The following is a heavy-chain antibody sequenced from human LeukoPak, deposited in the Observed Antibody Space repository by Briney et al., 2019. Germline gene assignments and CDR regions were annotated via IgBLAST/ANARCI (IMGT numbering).Heavy chain of an antibody. CDR2: ISYDGSNK. D-gene: IGHD5-12*01. CDR1: GFIVSGNY. J-gene: IGHJ4*02. V-gene: IGHV3-30-3*01. CDR3: ASGGYEYDY. Sequence: GGSLRLSCAASGFIVSGNYMNWVRQAPGKGLEWVAVISYDGSNKFYADSVKGRFTVSRDNSKNTLYLQMNSLRVEDTAVYYCASGGYEYDYWGQGTLVSVSS.